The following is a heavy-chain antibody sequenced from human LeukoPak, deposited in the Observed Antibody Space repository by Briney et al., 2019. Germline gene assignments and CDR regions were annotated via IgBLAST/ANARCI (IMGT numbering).Heavy chain of an antibody. CDR1: EFTFSNYW. CDR3: ATVAGYFDY. CDR2: IQKDGSQK. V-gene: IGHV3-7*01. D-gene: IGHD2-21*01. Sequence: TGGSPRLSCAASEFTFSNYWMSWVRQAPGKGLEWVASIQKDGSQKYYLESVKGRFTISRDNTKNSLYLHMSSLRADDTAVYFCATVAGYFDYWGQGTLVTVSS. J-gene: IGHJ4*02.